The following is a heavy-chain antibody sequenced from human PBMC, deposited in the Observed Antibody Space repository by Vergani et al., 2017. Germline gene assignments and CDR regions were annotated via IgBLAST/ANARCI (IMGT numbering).Heavy chain of an antibody. CDR2: IIPIFGTQ. D-gene: IGHD1-26*01. J-gene: IGHJ4*02. Sequence: QVQLVQSGAEVKKPGSSVKVSCKASGGTFSRYSISWVRQAPGQGLEWMGRIIPIFGTQDYAQKFQGRVTITADESTSTVFMALSSLRSEDTAMYYCATSQVGATKPFDYWGQGTQVTVSP. CDR1: GGTFSRYS. CDR3: ATSQVGATKPFDY. V-gene: IGHV1-69*13.